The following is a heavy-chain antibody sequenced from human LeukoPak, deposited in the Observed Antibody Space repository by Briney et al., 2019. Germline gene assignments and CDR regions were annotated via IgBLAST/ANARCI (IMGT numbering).Heavy chain of an antibody. V-gene: IGHV1-46*01. CDR1: GYSFTAYY. Sequence: ASVKVSCKASGYSFTAYYMYWVRQAPGQGLEWMGIINPSGGSTSYAQKFQGRVTMTRDMSTSTVYMELSSLKSEDTAVYYCAREGYCSGGSCYSFDYWGQGTLVTVSS. CDR2: INPSGGST. D-gene: IGHD2-15*01. J-gene: IGHJ4*02. CDR3: AREGYCSGGSCYSFDY.